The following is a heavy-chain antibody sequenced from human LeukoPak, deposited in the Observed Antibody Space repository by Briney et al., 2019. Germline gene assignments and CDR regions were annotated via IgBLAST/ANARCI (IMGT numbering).Heavy chain of an antibody. J-gene: IGHJ6*02. CDR1: GYTFTSYY. V-gene: IGHV1-46*01. CDR3: ARDRYFEYYYYGMDV. CDR2: INPSGGST. D-gene: IGHD3-9*01. Sequence: ASVKVSCKASGYTFTSYYMHWVRQAPGQGLEWMGIINPSGGSTSYAQKFQGRVTTTRDTSTSTVYMELSSLRSEDTAVYYCARDRYFEYYYYGMDVWGQGTTVTVSS.